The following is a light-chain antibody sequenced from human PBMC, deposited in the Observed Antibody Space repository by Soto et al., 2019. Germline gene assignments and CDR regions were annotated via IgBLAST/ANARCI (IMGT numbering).Light chain of an antibody. J-gene: IGLJ1*01. Sequence: SYELTQPPSVSVAPGQTARITCEENDIGSKSVHWYQQKPGRAPVLVVFDDSDRPSGIPDRFSGSNSRNTATLTINSVEAGDEADYYCQVWDNDSYHCVFGSGTKV. CDR2: DDS. CDR1: DIGSKS. CDR3: QVWDNDSYHCV. V-gene: IGLV3-21*02.